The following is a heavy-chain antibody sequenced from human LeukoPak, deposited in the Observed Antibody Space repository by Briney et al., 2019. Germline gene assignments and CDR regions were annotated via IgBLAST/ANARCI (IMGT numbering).Heavy chain of an antibody. J-gene: IGHJ4*02. V-gene: IGHV3-23*01. D-gene: IGHD4-17*01. Sequence: PGGSLRLSCAASGFIFSSYAMSWVRQAPGKGLEWVSDISASGGSTYYTDSVKGRFTISRDNSKNTLYLQMNSLRAEDTAVYYCAKKETTVTTFFENWGQGTLVTVSS. CDR2: ISASGGST. CDR1: GFIFSSYA. CDR3: AKKETTVTTFFEN.